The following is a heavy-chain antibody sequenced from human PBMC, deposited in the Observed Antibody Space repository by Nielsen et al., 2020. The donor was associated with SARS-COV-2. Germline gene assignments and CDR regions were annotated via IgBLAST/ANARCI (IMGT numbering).Heavy chain of an antibody. CDR2: INPNSGNT. CDR3: ARGGYSYGPGWFDP. Sequence: ASVKVSCKASGYTFTGYYMHWVRQAPGQGLEWMGRINPNSGNTGYAQKFQGRVTMTRNTSISTAYMELSSLRSEDTAVYYCARGGYSYGPGWFDPWGQGTLVTVSS. J-gene: IGHJ5*02. CDR1: GYTFTGYY. V-gene: IGHV1-8*02. D-gene: IGHD5-18*01.